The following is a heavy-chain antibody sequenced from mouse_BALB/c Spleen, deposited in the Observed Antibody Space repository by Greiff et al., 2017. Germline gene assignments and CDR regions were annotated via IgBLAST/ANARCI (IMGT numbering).Heavy chain of an antibody. CDR3: ARGYGAY. CDR1: GFTFSSYA. CDR2: ISSGGSYT. V-gene: IGHV5-9-1*01. D-gene: IGHD1-2*01. Sequence: DVMLVESGGGLVKPGGSLKLSCAASGFTFSSYAMSWVRQTPEKRLEWVATISSGGSYTYYPDSVKGRFTISRDNAKNTLYLQMSSLRSEDTAMYYCARGYGAYWGQGTLVTVSA. J-gene: IGHJ3*01.